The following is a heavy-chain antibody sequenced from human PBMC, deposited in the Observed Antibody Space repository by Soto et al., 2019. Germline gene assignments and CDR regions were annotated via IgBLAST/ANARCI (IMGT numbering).Heavy chain of an antibody. CDR1: GFTFSNYV. CDR2: ISGSGGST. V-gene: IGHV3-23*01. CDR3: ARITRSGSDDQNIDY. Sequence: EVQLLESGGGLVQPGGSLRLSCAASGFTFSNYVMTWVRQAPGKGLEWVSGISGSGGSTNYADSVKGRFTISRDNSKNTLYLQMNSLRADDTAVFYCARITRSGSDDQNIDYWGQGTLVTVSS. D-gene: IGHD2-15*01. J-gene: IGHJ4*02.